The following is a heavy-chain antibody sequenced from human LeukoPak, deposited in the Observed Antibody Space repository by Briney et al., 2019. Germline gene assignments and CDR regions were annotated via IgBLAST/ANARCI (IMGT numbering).Heavy chain of an antibody. CDR1: GYTFTGYY. CDR2: INPNSGGT. J-gene: IGHJ4*02. Sequence: ASVKVSCKASGYTFTGYYMHWVRQAPGQGLEWMGWINPNSGGTNYAQKFQGRVTMTRDTSISTAYMELSRLRSDDTAVYYCAKVRYYDSSGGGFDYWGQGTLVTVSS. D-gene: IGHD3-22*01. CDR3: AKVRYYDSSGGGFDY. V-gene: IGHV1-2*02.